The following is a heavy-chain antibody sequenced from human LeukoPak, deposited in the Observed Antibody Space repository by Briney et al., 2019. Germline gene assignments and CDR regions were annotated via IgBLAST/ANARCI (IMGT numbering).Heavy chain of an antibody. CDR1: GFSLSASGEV. Sequence: SGPTLVKPTQTLTLTCTFSGFSLSASGEVVGWILQPPGKALEWLALIYWDDDKRYSPSLKTRLSIIKDTSKNQVVLTMTNMEPVDSGTYYCAHRLLKYRVTTPGAPWFDPWGQGTQVTVSS. J-gene: IGHJ5*02. CDR2: IYWDDDK. D-gene: IGHD1/OR15-1a*01. CDR3: AHRLLKYRVTTPGAPWFDP. V-gene: IGHV2-5*02.